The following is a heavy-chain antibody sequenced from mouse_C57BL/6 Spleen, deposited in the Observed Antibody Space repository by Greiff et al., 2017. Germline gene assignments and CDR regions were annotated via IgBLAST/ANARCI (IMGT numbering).Heavy chain of an antibody. CDR1: GYAFSSYW. D-gene: IGHD1-1*02. CDR2: IYPGDGDT. Sequence: QVQLQQSGAELVKPGASVKISCKASGYAFSSYWMNWVKQRPGKGLEWIGQIYPGDGDTNYNGKFKGKATLTADKSSSTAYMQLSSLTSEDSAVYFCARKGGNLYYFDYWGQGTTLTVSS. J-gene: IGHJ2*01. V-gene: IGHV1-80*01. CDR3: ARKGGNLYYFDY.